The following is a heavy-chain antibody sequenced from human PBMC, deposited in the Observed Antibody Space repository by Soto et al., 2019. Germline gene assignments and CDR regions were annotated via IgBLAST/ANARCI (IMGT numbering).Heavy chain of an antibody. D-gene: IGHD2-15*01. J-gene: IGHJ4*02. Sequence: QVQLQESGPGLVKPSQTLSLTCTVSGGSISSGGYYWSWIRQHPGKGLEWIGYIYYSGSTYYNPSLTCRVTLSVDTSKNQFSLKLSSVTAADTAVYYCARANLATEVVVAAPYFDYWGQGTLVTVSS. CDR1: GGSISSGGYY. CDR2: IYYSGST. CDR3: ARANLATEVVVAAPYFDY. V-gene: IGHV4-31*03.